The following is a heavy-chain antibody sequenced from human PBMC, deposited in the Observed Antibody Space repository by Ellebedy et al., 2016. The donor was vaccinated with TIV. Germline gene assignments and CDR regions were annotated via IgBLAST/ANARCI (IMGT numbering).Heavy chain of an antibody. CDR1: GFTFSISG. Sequence: GESLKISXAASGFTFSISGMTWVRQRPGKGLEWVATVSRGREAYYADPFKGRFFISRDNDLNSVFLQLNNLRVEDTAVYYCSRDGREWSRDCWGQGTLATVSS. V-gene: IGHV3-21*06. CDR2: VSRGREA. CDR3: SRDGREWSRDC. J-gene: IGHJ4*02. D-gene: IGHD3-3*01.